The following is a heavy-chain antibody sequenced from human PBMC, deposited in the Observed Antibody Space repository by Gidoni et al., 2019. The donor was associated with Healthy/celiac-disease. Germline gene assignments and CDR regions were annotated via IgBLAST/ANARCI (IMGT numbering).Heavy chain of an antibody. Sequence: QVQLVESGGGLVKPGGSLRLSCAASGFTFSDYYMSWIRQAPGKGLEWVSYISSSSSYTNYADSVKGRFTISRDNAKNSLYLQMNSLRAEDTAVYYCARSYYDFWSGYLYYFDYWGQGTLVTVSS. CDR2: ISSSSSYT. CDR3: ARSYYDFWSGYLYYFDY. D-gene: IGHD3-3*01. J-gene: IGHJ4*02. V-gene: IGHV3-11*06. CDR1: GFTFSDYY.